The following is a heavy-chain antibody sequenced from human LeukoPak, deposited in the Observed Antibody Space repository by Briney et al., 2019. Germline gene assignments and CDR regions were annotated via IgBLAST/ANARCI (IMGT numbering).Heavy chain of an antibody. D-gene: IGHD2-15*01. CDR2: ISYDGSNK. V-gene: IGHV3-30-3*01. CDR3: ARASYCSGGSCWGYFDY. CDR1: GFTFSSYA. Sequence: GGSLRLSCAASGFTFSSYAMHWVRQAPGKGLEWVAVISYDGSNKYYADSVKGRFTISRDNSKNTLYLQMNSLRAEDTAVYYCARASYCSGGSCWGYFDYWGQGTLVTVSS. J-gene: IGHJ4*02.